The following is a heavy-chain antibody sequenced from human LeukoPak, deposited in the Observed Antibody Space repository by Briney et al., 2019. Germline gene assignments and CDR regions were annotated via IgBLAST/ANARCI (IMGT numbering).Heavy chain of an antibody. CDR1: GGSLSSYY. D-gene: IGHD3-16*01. J-gene: IGHJ4*02. V-gene: IGHV4-59*01. Sequence: SQTLSLTCTVSGGSLSSYYWSWIRQPPGKGLEWIGYIYYSGSANYNPSLTSRVTISVDTSKNQFSLRLSSVTAADTAVYYCARWRGTFDLGGKNFYYWGQGTLVTVSS. CDR3: ARWRGTFDLGGKNFYY. CDR2: IYYSGSA.